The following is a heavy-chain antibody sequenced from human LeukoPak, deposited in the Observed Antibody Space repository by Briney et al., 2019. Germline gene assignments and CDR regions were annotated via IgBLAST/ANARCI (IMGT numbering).Heavy chain of an antibody. Sequence: GGSLRLSCAASGFTFSNAWMNWVRQAPGKGLEWVSGMSGSGVNTDYADSVKGRFTISRDNSKNTLYLQMNSLRAEDTAVYYCARGKRTTVVTLTRQYYYYYMDVWGKGTTVTISS. J-gene: IGHJ6*03. D-gene: IGHD4-23*01. CDR3: ARGKRTTVVTLTRQYYYYYMDV. V-gene: IGHV3-23*01. CDR2: MSGSGVNT. CDR1: GFTFSNAW.